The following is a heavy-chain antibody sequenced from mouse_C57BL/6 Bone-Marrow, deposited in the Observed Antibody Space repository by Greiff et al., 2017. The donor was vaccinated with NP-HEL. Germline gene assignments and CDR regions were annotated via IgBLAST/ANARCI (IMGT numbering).Heavy chain of an antibody. CDR2: ISSGSSTI. CDR1: GFTFSDYG. D-gene: IGHD1-1*01. Sequence: EVKLQESGGGLVKPGGSLKLSCAASGFTFSDYGMHWVRQAPEKGLEWVAYISSGSSTIYYADTVKGRFTISRDNAKQPLVRQMTSLRSEDTAMYYCARPGYYYDGGAWFAYWGQGTLVTVSA. J-gene: IGHJ3*01. V-gene: IGHV5-17*01. CDR3: ARPGYYYDGGAWFAY.